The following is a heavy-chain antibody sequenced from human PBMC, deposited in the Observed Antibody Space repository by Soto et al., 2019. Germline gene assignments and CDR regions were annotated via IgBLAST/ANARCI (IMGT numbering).Heavy chain of an antibody. Sequence: EVQLVGSGGGLVKPGGSLRLSCAASGFIFRKAWMNWVRQAPGKGLEWVGRIRSRSGTTDYAAPVKDRFTISRDDSKYTLYFQMNSLKVEDTAVYFCTTSGNPNTVDHWGQGTLVIVSS. J-gene: IGHJ4*02. CDR3: TTSGNPNTVDH. CDR1: GFIFRKAW. V-gene: IGHV3-15*07. CDR2: IRSRSGTT.